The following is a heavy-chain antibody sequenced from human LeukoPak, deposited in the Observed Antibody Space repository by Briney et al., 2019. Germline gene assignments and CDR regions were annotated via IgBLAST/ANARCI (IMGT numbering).Heavy chain of an antibody. J-gene: IGHJ4*02. D-gene: IGHD3-16*02. CDR2: INHSGST. Sequence: SETLSLTCAVYGGSFSGYYWSWIRQPPGKGLEWIGEINHSGSTNYNPSLKSRVTISVDKSKNQFSLKLSSVTAADTAVYYCASRPYVWGSYRYFDYWGQGTLVTVSS. CDR3: ASRPYVWGSYRYFDY. V-gene: IGHV4-34*01. CDR1: GGSFSGYY.